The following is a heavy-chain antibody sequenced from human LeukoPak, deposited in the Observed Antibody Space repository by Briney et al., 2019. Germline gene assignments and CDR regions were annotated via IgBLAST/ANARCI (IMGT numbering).Heavy chain of an antibody. V-gene: IGHV3-23*01. CDR2: ISGSGGST. Sequence: GGSLRLSCAASGFTFSSYAMSWVRQAPGKGLEWVSAISGSGGSTYYADSVKGRFTLSRDNSQNTLYLQMNSLRAEDTAVYYCAKGQVAVAGEHPGLKHYCYYYGMDVWGQGTTVTVSS. CDR3: AKGQVAVAGEHPGLKHYCYYYGMDV. J-gene: IGHJ6*02. CDR1: GFTFSSYA. D-gene: IGHD6-19*01.